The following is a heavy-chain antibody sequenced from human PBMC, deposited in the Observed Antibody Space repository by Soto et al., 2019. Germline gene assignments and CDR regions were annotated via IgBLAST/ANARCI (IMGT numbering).Heavy chain of an antibody. V-gene: IGHV1-69*01. J-gene: IGHJ6*02. CDR2: IITIFGTA. CDR3: ARGRLAVDMGSYGIDV. D-gene: IGHD5-12*01. CDR1: GGTFSSYA. Sequence: QVQLVQSGAEVKKPGSSVKVSCKASGGTFSSYAISWVRQAPGQGLEWMGGIITIFGTANYAQQLQGRVTITADESTSTAYMELSGLRSDDTAVYSCARGRLAVDMGSYGIDVWGQGTTVTVSS.